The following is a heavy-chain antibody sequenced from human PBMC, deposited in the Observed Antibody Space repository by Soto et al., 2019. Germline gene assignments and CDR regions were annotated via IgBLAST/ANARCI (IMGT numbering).Heavy chain of an antibody. J-gene: IGHJ4*02. CDR1: GFTVINTY. Sequence: EVQLVETGGGVIQPGGSLRLSCAASGFTVINTYMSWVRQAPGKGLEWVSALYRSGNTYYTDSVRGRFTISTDSSKNTVYLQMNNLRVEDTAVYYCVCRYGRAWYGGEPDSWGQGTLVTVSS. CDR2: LYRSGNT. CDR3: VCRYGRAWYGGEPDS. D-gene: IGHD6-19*01. V-gene: IGHV3-53*02.